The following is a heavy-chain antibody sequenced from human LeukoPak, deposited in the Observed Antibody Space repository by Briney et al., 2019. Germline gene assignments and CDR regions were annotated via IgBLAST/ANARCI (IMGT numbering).Heavy chain of an antibody. CDR1: GGSISSSSYY. CDR3: ASPPIVGGVTGPFDP. D-gene: IGHD2-21*01. J-gene: IGHJ5*02. V-gene: IGHV4-39*01. Sequence: PSETLSLTCTVSGGSISSSSYYWGWIRQPPGKGLEWIGSTYYSGSTYYNPSLKSRVTISVDTSKNQFSLKLSSVTAADTAVYYCASPPIVGGVTGPFDPWGQGTLVSVSS. CDR2: TYYSGST.